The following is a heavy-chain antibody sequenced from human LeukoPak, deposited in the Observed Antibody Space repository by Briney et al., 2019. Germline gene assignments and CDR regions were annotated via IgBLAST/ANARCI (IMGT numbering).Heavy chain of an antibody. CDR1: GCTFISYA. V-gene: IGHV1-69*04. J-gene: IGHJ4*02. D-gene: IGHD6-19*01. Sequence: SVKVSFKASGCTFISYAISWVRQAPGQGLEWMGRIIPILGISNYAQKFHGRVKITADKSKRTAYMELSSLRSEDTAVYYCASGVARSRWYRAAYWGQGTLVTVSS. CDR3: ASGVARSRWYRAAY. CDR2: IIPILGIS.